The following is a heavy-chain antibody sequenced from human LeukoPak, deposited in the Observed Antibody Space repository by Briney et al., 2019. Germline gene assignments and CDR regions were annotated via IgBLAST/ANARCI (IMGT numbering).Heavy chain of an antibody. V-gene: IGHV1-2*02. CDR3: ARSPEGYSYNYRYFDY. CDR2: INPNSGGT. Sequence: ASVKVSCKASGYTFTGYYTHWVRQAPGQGLEWTGWINPNSGGTNYAQKFQGRVTMTRDTSISTAYMELSRLRSDDTAVYYCARSPEGYSYNYRYFDYWGQGTLVTVSS. D-gene: IGHD5-18*01. J-gene: IGHJ4*02. CDR1: GYTFTGYY.